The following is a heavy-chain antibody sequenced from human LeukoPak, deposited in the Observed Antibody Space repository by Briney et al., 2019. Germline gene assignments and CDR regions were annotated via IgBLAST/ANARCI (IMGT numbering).Heavy chain of an antibody. J-gene: IGHJ6*02. CDR3: AKDRLNGDYSYYYYYYGMDV. D-gene: IGHD4-17*01. Sequence: TGGSLRLSCAASGFTFSSYAMSWVRQAPGKGLEWVSAISGSGGSTYYADSVKGRFTISRDNSKNTLYLQMNSLRAEDTAVYYCAKDRLNGDYSYYYYYYGMDVWGQGTTVTVSS. CDR2: ISGSGGST. CDR1: GFTFSSYA. V-gene: IGHV3-23*01.